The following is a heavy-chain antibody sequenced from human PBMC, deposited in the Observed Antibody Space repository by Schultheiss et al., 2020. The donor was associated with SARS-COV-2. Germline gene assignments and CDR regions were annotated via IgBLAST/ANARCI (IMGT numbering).Heavy chain of an antibody. Sequence: GGSLRLSCAASGFTFSDYYMSWVRQAPGKGLEWVANIKQDGSEKYYVDSVKGRFTISRDNAKNSLYLQMNSLRAEDTAVYYCARDSAGSSWYIWGYGDYYYGMDVWGQGTTVTVSS. CDR2: IKQDGSEK. D-gene: IGHD6-13*01. CDR1: GFTFSDYY. J-gene: IGHJ6*02. V-gene: IGHV3-7*01. CDR3: ARDSAGSSWYIWGYGDYYYGMDV.